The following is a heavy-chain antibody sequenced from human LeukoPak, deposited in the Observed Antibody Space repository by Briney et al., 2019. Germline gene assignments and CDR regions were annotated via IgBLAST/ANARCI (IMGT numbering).Heavy chain of an antibody. CDR3: ARHYGP. J-gene: IGHJ4*02. CDR2: IYYSGST. D-gene: IGHD3-10*01. V-gene: IGHV4-39*01. Sequence: PGGSLRLSCAASGFTFSSYAMHWVCQAPGKGLEWIGSIYYSGSTYYNPSLKSRVTISVDTSKNQFSLKLNSVTATDTAVYYCARHYGPWGQGTLVTVSS. CDR1: GFTFSSYAMH.